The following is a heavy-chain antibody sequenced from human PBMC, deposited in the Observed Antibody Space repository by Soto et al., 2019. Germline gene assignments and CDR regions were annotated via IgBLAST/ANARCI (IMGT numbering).Heavy chain of an antibody. CDR2: ISPYNGKT. J-gene: IGHJ4*02. D-gene: IGHD3-16*02. V-gene: IGHV1-18*04. CDR1: GYTFTTHG. CDR3: ARVDDYVWGSFRP. Sequence: ASVKVSCKASGYTFTTHGISWVRQAPGQGLEWMGWISPYNGKTTYAQKVQGRVTMTTDTSTSTAYMELRGLRSDDTVVYYCARVDDYVWGSFRPWGQGTQVTVSS.